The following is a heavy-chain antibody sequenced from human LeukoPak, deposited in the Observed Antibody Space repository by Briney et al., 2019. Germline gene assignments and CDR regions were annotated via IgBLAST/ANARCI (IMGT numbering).Heavy chain of an antibody. CDR3: ARDRGSYTFDY. CDR1: GFTFSSYE. V-gene: IGHV3-48*03. CDR2: ISSSGSTI. J-gene: IGHJ4*02. D-gene: IGHD1-26*01. Sequence: PGGSLRLSCAASGFTFSSYEMNWVRQAPGKGLEWVSYISSSGSTIYYADSVKGRFTISRDNAKNSLYLQMNGLRAEDTAVYYCARDRGSYTFDYWGQGTLVTVSS.